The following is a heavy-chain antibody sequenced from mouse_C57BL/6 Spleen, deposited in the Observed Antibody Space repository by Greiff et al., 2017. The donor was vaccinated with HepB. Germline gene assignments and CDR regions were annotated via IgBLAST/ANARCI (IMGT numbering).Heavy chain of an antibody. CDR2: IHPSDSDT. CDR3: ASAYYSNTWFAY. J-gene: IGHJ3*01. V-gene: IGHV1-74*01. Sequence: QVQLQQPGAELVKPGASVKVSCKASGYNFNSYWMHWVKQRPGQGLEWIGRIHPSDSDTNYNQKFKGKATLTVDKSSSTAYMQLSSLTSEDSAVYYCASAYYSNTWFAYWGQGTLVTVSA. CDR1: GYNFNSYW. D-gene: IGHD2-5*01.